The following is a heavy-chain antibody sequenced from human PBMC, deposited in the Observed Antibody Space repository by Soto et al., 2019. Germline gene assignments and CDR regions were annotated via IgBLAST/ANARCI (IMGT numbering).Heavy chain of an antibody. J-gene: IGHJ6*02. CDR2: IYYSGST. CDR3: ARATRYNYDFWSGYSFPYYYYGMDV. Sequence: SETLSLTCTVSGGSISSYYWSWIRQPPGKGLEWIGYIYYSGSTNYNPPLKSRVTISVDTSKNQFSLKLSSVTAADTAVYYCARATRYNYDFWSGYSFPYYYYGMDVWGQGTTVTVSS. V-gene: IGHV4-59*01. D-gene: IGHD3-3*01. CDR1: GGSISSYY.